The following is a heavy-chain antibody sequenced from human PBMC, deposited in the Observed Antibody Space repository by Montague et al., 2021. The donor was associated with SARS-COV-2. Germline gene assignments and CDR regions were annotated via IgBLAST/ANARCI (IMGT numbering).Heavy chain of an antibody. CDR2: IYYSGTT. CDR3: AGGMIRGVTTPFDY. Sequence: SETLSLTCSVSTGSIISSGYYWGWIRQPPGKELEWIGYIYYSGTTYYNPSLQSRGTISVDTYKNHLSLRLSSVTAADTAVYLCAGGMIRGVTTPFDYWGQGSQVTVSS. V-gene: IGHV4-39*02. J-gene: IGHJ4*02. D-gene: IGHD3-10*01. CDR1: TGSIISSGYY.